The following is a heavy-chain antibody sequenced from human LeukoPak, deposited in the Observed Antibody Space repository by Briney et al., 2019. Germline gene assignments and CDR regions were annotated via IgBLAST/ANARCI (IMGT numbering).Heavy chain of an antibody. Sequence: SETLSLTCSVSGGSISSGGYYWSWIRQSPGKGLEWIGYIYHSGSTYYNPSLKSRVTISVDRSKNQFSLKLSSVTAADTAVYYCARVRYYFDYWGQGTLVTVSS. V-gene: IGHV4-30-2*06. CDR3: ARVRYYFDY. D-gene: IGHD4-17*01. CDR2: IYHSGST. J-gene: IGHJ4*02. CDR1: GGSISSGGYY.